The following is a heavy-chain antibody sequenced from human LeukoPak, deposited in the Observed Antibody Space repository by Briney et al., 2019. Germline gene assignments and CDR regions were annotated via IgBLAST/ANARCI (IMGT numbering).Heavy chain of an antibody. Sequence: SETLSLTCTVSGDFISRYYWSWIRQSPGKGLEWIGYVYDRGGTNYNPSLKSRAIISADTSKNQFSLKVTSVTAADTAVYYCARDLVKQQYYYYGMDVWGQGTTVTVSS. CDR2: VYDRGGT. CDR3: ARDLVKQQYYYYGMDV. V-gene: IGHV4-59*01. CDR1: GDFISRYY. J-gene: IGHJ6*02. D-gene: IGHD6-13*01.